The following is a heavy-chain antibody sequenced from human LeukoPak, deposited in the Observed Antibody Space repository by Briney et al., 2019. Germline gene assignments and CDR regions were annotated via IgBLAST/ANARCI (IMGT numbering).Heavy chain of an antibody. V-gene: IGHV4-31*03. Sequence: SETLSLTCTVSGGSISSGGYYWSWIRQHPVKGLEWVGYIDYSGSTYYNPSLKSRLTISMGTSKNQFSLRLSSVTAADTAVYYCARDPGKDGYNYSFDYWGQGTLVTVSS. D-gene: IGHD5-24*01. CDR1: GGSISSGGYY. CDR3: ARDPGKDGYNYSFDY. CDR2: IDYSGST. J-gene: IGHJ4*02.